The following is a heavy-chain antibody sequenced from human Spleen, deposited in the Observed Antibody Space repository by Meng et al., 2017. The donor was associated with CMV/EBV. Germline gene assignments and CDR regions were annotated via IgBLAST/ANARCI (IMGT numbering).Heavy chain of an antibody. CDR2: IYWNDDK. J-gene: IGHJ5*02. CDR3: AQATSGWHTLWGWFDP. Sequence: GSSLRTSGVGVGWIRQPPGKALEWLALIYWNDDKRYSPSLKSRLTITKDTSNNRVVLTMTNMDPVDTATYYCAQATSGWHTLWGWFDPWGQGLLVTVSS. D-gene: IGHD6-19*01. CDR1: GSSLRTSGVG. V-gene: IGHV2-5*01.